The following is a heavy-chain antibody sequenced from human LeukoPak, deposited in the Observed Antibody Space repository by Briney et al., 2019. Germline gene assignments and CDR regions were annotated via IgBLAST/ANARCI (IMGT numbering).Heavy chain of an antibody. CDR3: ARDGDTSGYSD. CDR2: ISSSSSYI. J-gene: IGHJ4*02. Sequence: GGSLRLSCAASGFTFSSYSMNWVRQAPGKGLEWASSISSSSSYIYYAQSLKGRFTISRDNAKNSLYLQMNSLRGEDTAVYYCARDGDTSGYSDWGQGTLVTVSS. CDR1: GFTFSSYS. D-gene: IGHD3-22*01. V-gene: IGHV3-21*01.